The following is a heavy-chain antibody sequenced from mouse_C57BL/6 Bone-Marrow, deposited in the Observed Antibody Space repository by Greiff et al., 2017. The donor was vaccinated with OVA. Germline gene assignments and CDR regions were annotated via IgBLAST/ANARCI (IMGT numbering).Heavy chain of an antibody. CDR3: ALFITTVVANYFDY. V-gene: IGHV1-53*01. D-gene: IGHD1-1*01. Sequence: QVHVKQPGTELVKPGASVKLSCKASGYTFTSYWMHWVKQRPGQGLEWIGNINPSNGGTNYNEKFKSKATLTVAKSSSTAYMQLSSLTSEDSAFYYWALFITTVVANYFDYWGQGTTLTVSS. CDR1: GYTFTSYW. J-gene: IGHJ2*01. CDR2: INPSNGGT.